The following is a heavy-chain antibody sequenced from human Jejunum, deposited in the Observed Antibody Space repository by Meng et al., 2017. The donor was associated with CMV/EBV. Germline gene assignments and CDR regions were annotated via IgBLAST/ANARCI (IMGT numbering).Heavy chain of an antibody. CDR1: GDSITGYY. Sequence: QEPGPGLVKPSEPLSLHCTVSGDSITGYYYNWIRQPAGKGLEWIGRVYTSGSTNYSPSLKSRVTMSVDTSMKQLSLKLTSVTAADTAVYYCARASNSAGWYGFDYWGQGTLVTVSS. D-gene: IGHD6-19*01. CDR3: ARASNSAGWYGFDY. J-gene: IGHJ4*02. V-gene: IGHV4-4*07. CDR2: VYTSGST.